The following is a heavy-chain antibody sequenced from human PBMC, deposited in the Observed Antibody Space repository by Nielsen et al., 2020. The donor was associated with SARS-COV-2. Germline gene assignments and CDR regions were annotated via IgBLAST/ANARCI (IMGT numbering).Heavy chain of an antibody. Sequence: SETLSLTCAVSGGSISSSNWWSWVRQPPGKGLEWIGEIYHSGSTNYNPSLKSRVTISVDKSKNQFSLKLSSVTAADTAVYYCARRNGSGYYRQFDYRGQGTLVTVSS. CDR1: GGSISSSNW. V-gene: IGHV4-4*02. D-gene: IGHD3-22*01. CDR3: ARRNGSGYYRQFDY. J-gene: IGHJ4*02. CDR2: IYHSGST.